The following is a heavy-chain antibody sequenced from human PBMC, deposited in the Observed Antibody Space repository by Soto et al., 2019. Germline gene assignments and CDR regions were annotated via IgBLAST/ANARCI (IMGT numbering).Heavy chain of an antibody. D-gene: IGHD2-2*01. CDR2: ISGSGGST. CDR1: GFTFSSYA. J-gene: IGHJ4*02. CDR3: AKGRGVVPAASPTSYFDY. Sequence: GGSLRLSCAASGFTFSSYAMSWVRQAPGKGLEWVSAISGSGGSTYYADSVKGRFTISRDNSKNTLYLQMNSLRAEDTAVYYCAKGRGVVPAASPTSYFDYWGQGTLVTVSS. V-gene: IGHV3-23*01.